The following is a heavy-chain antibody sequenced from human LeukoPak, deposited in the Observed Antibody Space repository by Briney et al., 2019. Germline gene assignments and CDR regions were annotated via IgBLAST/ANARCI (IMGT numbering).Heavy chain of an antibody. V-gene: IGHV3-30*04. Sequence: GGSLRLSCAASGFTFSSYAMHWVRQAPGKGLEWVAVISYDGSNKYYADSVKGRFTISRDNSKNTLYLQMNSLRAEDTAVYYCAKGVRDDFDPWGQGTLVTVSS. CDR1: GFTFSSYA. D-gene: IGHD3-10*01. J-gene: IGHJ5*02. CDR3: AKGVRDDFDP. CDR2: ISYDGSNK.